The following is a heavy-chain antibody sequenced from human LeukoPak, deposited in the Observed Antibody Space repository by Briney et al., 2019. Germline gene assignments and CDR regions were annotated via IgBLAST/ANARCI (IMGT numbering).Heavy chain of an antibody. V-gene: IGHV1-69*13. Sequence: SVKVSCKASGYTITSYGISWVRQAPGQGLEWMGGIIPIFGTANYAQKFQGRVTITADESTSTAYMELSSLRSEDTAVYYCASDSYGYHIFDYWGQGTLVTVSS. CDR1: GYTITSYG. CDR2: IIPIFGTA. CDR3: ASDSYGYHIFDY. J-gene: IGHJ4*02. D-gene: IGHD5-18*01.